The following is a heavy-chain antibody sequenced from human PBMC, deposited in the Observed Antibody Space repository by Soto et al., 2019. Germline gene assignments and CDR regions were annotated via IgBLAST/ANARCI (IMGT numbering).Heavy chain of an antibody. D-gene: IGHD7-27*01. CDR3: AHSLIPNWGSRGAFDY. CDR2: IYWDDDN. Sequence: QITLKESGPTLVKPTQTLTLTCTFSGFSLSTSGVGVGWIRQPPGKALEWLALIYWDDDNRYSPSMKSSLTIPKDTPKNQVVLTMTTMDPVDTATYYCAHSLIPNWGSRGAFDYWGQGTLVTVSS. J-gene: IGHJ4*02. CDR1: GFSLSTSGVG. V-gene: IGHV2-5*02.